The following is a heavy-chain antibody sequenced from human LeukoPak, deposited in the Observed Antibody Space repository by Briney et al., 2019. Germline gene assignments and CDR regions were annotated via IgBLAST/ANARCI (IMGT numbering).Heavy chain of an antibody. V-gene: IGHV3-66*01. CDR3: AREGRGSYYFDY. CDR2: VYSGGST. D-gene: IGHD1-26*01. Sequence: GGSLRLSCAASGFTVSSTYVSWVRQAPGKGLEWVSVVYSGGSTFYADCVKGRFTISRDNSKNTLYLQVNSLRVEDTAVYYCAREGRGSYYFDYWGQGTLVTVSS. CDR1: GFTVSSTY. J-gene: IGHJ4*02.